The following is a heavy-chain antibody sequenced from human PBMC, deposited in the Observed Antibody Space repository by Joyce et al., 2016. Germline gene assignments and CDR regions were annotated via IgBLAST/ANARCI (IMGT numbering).Heavy chain of an antibody. CDR3: ARGRNSGFDAFDM. Sequence: VQLLESGGGLVRPGGSLRLSCAASAFTFRSYSINWVRQGPWKGLQWFASISGSTTYIYYADSVKGRFTLSRDNAKNSLFLQMSSLRVEDTALYYCARGRNSGFDAFDMWGQGTMVTVSS. V-gene: IGHV3-21*01. J-gene: IGHJ3*02. CDR1: AFTFRSYS. D-gene: IGHD2/OR15-2a*01. CDR2: ISGSTTYI.